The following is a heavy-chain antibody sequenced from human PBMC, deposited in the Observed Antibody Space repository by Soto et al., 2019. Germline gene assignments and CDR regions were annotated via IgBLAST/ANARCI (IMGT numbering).Heavy chain of an antibody. V-gene: IGHV4-4*02. Sequence: QVQLQESGPGLVKSSGTLSLTCAVSGVSISSSHWWTWFRQPPGKGLEWIGEIHYSGTTNYNPPLGGRVTISADKSRNQFSLILSSVTAADTAVYYCARCAYGSYTFGIDVWGQGTTVTVSS. D-gene: IGHD3-3*01. CDR2: IHYSGTT. J-gene: IGHJ6*02. CDR3: ARCAYGSYTFGIDV. CDR1: GVSISSSHW.